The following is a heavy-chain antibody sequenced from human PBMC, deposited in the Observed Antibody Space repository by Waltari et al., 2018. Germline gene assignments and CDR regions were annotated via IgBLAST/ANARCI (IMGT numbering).Heavy chain of an antibody. D-gene: IGHD3-9*01. J-gene: IGHJ4*02. CDR3: ARDSQLRTGYIFDY. V-gene: IGHV1-24*01. CDR1: GFSLSVFS. CDR2: FEPEERPTEDKA. Sequence: QVHLLQSGPEVKKPGASVKVSCKVSGFSLSVFSMHWVRLAPGKGPEWMGAFEPEERPTEDKAIYAHQVQGRLRVTEDPSADTVYMELSSLTFEDTAVYYCARDSQLRTGYIFDYWGQGTLVTVSS.